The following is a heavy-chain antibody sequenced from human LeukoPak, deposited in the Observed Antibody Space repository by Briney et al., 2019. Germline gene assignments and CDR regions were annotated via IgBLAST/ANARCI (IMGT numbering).Heavy chain of an antibody. CDR3: ARGLYSSGWYSFFDY. V-gene: IGHV4-39*01. J-gene: IGHJ4*02. Sequence: TSETLSLTCTVSGGSISSSSYYWGWIRQPPRKGLEWIGSIYYSGSTYYNPSLKSRVTISVDTSKNQFSLKLSSVTAADTAVYYCARGLYSSGWYSFFDYWGQGTLVTVSS. CDR1: GGSISSSSYY. CDR2: IYYSGST. D-gene: IGHD6-19*01.